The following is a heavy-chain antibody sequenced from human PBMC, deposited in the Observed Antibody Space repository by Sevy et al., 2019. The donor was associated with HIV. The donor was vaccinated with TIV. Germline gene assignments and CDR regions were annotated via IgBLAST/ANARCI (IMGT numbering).Heavy chain of an antibody. V-gene: IGHV3-53*01. CDR3: ARVRVSIITFGGAITGIYYYYYMDV. Sequence: GGYLRLSCAASGFTVSSNYMSWVRQAPGKGLEWVSVIYSGGSTYYADSVKGRFTISRDNSKNTLYLQMNSLRAEDTAVYYCARVRVSIITFGGAITGIYYYYYMDVWGKGTTVTVSS. D-gene: IGHD3-16*01. CDR2: IYSGGST. J-gene: IGHJ6*03. CDR1: GFTVSSNY.